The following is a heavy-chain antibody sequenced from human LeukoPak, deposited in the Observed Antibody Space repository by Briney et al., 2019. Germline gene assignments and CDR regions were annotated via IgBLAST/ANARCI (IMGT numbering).Heavy chain of an antibody. Sequence: PSETLSLTCTVSGYSISSGYYWGWIRQPPGKGLEWIGSIYHSGSTYYNPSLKSRVTISVDTSKNQFSLKLSSVTAADTAVYYCATILRQGIAAATIDYWGQGTLVTVSS. CDR3: ATILRQGIAAATIDY. D-gene: IGHD6-13*01. CDR2: IYHSGST. J-gene: IGHJ4*02. V-gene: IGHV4-38-2*02. CDR1: GYSISSGYY.